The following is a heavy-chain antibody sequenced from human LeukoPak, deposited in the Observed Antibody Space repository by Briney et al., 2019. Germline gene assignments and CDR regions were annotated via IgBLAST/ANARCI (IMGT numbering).Heavy chain of an antibody. V-gene: IGHV3-21*01. D-gene: IGHD2/OR15-2a*01. CDR1: GFTFSSYS. Sequence: GGSLRLSCAASGFTFSSYSMTWVRQAPGKGLEWVSSISSGSGYLYDADSVKGRFTVSRGNAKNTLYLQMNSLRAEDTAVYYCARGSNTVQREDRNDYWGQGTLVTVSS. CDR2: ISSGSGYL. CDR3: ARGSNTVQREDRNDY. J-gene: IGHJ4*02.